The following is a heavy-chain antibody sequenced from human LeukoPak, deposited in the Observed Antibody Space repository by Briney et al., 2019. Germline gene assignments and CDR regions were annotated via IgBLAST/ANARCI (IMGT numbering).Heavy chain of an antibody. CDR3: ARALGGSGWYFHFYYYGMDV. Sequence: GGSLRLSCAASGFTFSSYSMNWVRQAPGKGLEWVSYISSSSSTIYYADSVKGRFTISRDNAKNSLYLQMNSLRGEDTAVYYCARALGGSGWYFHFYYYGMDVWGQGTTVTVSS. CDR2: ISSSSSTI. CDR1: GFTFSSYS. V-gene: IGHV3-48*01. D-gene: IGHD6-19*01. J-gene: IGHJ6*02.